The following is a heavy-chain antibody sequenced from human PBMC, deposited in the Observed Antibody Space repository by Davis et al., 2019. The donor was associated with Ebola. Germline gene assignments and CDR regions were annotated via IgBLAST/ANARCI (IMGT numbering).Heavy chain of an antibody. CDR3: ARGNFYGDPLDY. V-gene: IGHV3-NL1*01. CDR1: GFTFSSYG. J-gene: IGHJ4*02. Sequence: PGGSLRLSCAASGFTFSSYGMHWVRQAPGKGLEWVSVIYSGGSTYYADSVKGRFTISRDNSKNTLYLQMNSLRAEDTAVYYCARGNFYGDPLDYWGQGTLVTVSS. D-gene: IGHD4-17*01. CDR2: IYSGGST.